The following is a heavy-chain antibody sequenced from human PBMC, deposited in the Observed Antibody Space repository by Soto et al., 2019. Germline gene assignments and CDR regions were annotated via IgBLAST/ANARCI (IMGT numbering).Heavy chain of an antibody. D-gene: IGHD3-10*01. CDR2: IWYDGSNK. CDR3: AREGLGSGIDY. V-gene: IGHV3-33*01. Sequence: QVQLVESGGGVVQPGRSLRLSCAASGFTFSSYCMHWVRQAPGKGLEWVAVIWYDGSNKYYADSVKGRFTISRDNSKNTLYLQMNSLRAEDTAVYYCAREGLGSGIDYWGQGTLVTVSS. CDR1: GFTFSSYC. J-gene: IGHJ4*02.